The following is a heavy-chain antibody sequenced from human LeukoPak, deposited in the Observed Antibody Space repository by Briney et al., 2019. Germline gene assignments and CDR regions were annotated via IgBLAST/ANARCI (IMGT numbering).Heavy chain of an antibody. CDR2: IVIGSGNT. Sequence: SVKVSCKASGFTFTSSAMQWVRQARGPRLEWIGWIVIGSGNTNYAQKFQERVTITRDMSTSTAYMELSSLRCEDTAVYYCAAGRRAPYDYVWGSYRFDYWGQGTLVTVSS. V-gene: IGHV1-58*02. D-gene: IGHD3-16*02. J-gene: IGHJ4*02. CDR3: AAGRRAPYDYVWGSYRFDY. CDR1: GFTFTSSA.